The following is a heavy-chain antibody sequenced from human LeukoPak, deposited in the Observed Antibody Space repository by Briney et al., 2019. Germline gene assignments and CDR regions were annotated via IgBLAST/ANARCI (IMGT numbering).Heavy chain of an antibody. CDR3: ARGGYYYYMDV. J-gene: IGHJ6*03. CDR1: GGSISSGGYY. V-gene: IGHV4-30-2*01. CDR2: IYHSGST. Sequence: SETLSLTCTVSGGSISSGGYYWSWIRQPPGKGLEWIGYIYHSGSTYYNPSLKSRVTISVDRSRNQFSLKLSSVTAADTAVYYCARGGYYYYMDVWGKGTTVTVSS.